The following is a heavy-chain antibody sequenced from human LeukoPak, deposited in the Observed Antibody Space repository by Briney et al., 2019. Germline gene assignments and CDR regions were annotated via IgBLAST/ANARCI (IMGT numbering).Heavy chain of an antibody. Sequence: SETLSLTCTVSGGSSSSGGYYWSWNRQHPGKGLEWSGSIYYSGSTYYNPSLKSRVTISVDTSKNQFSLNLSSVTAADTAVYYCARDVRGYSYGYLDCWGQGTLVTVSS. V-gene: IGHV4-31*03. CDR1: GGSSSSGGYY. CDR3: ARDVRGYSYGYLDC. CDR2: IYYSGST. D-gene: IGHD5-18*01. J-gene: IGHJ4*02.